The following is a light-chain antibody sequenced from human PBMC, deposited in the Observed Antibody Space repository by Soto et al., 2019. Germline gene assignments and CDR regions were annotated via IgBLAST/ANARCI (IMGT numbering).Light chain of an antibody. V-gene: IGKV3-20*01. J-gene: IGKJ3*01. Sequence: EIVLTQSPGTLSLSPGERATLSCRASQSVSSSYLAWYQQKPGQPPRLLIYGASSRATGIPDRIGGSGSGTFFTLTISRLAPEYVAVYYCQHYGSSPQFTFGPGTKVDIK. CDR3: QHYGSSPQFT. CDR1: QSVSSSY. CDR2: GAS.